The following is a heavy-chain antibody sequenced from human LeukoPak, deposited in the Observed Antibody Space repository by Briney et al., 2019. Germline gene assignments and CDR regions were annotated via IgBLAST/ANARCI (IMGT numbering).Heavy chain of an antibody. CDR1: GYTFTSYG. CDR3: ARGEYSSGWPAPGYGMDV. J-gene: IGHJ6*04. CDR2: ISAYNGNT. Sequence: ASVKVSCKASGYTFTSYGISWVRQAPGQGLEWMGWISAYNGNTNYAQKLQGRVTMTTDRSTSTAYMELRSLRSDDTAVYYCARGEYSSGWPAPGYGMDVWGKGTTVTVSS. V-gene: IGHV1-18*04. D-gene: IGHD6-19*01.